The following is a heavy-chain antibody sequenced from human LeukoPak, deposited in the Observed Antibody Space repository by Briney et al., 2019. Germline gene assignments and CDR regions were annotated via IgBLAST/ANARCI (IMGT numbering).Heavy chain of an antibody. J-gene: IGHJ3*02. Sequence: PGGSLRLSCAASGFTFSSYAMSWVRQAPGKGLEWVGRIKSEIDGGATDYAAPVQGRFTVSRDDSQATLYLQMNSLKTEDTAVYYCTTGGSVIVAGTRAFDIWGLGTVVTVSS. CDR1: GFTFSSYA. V-gene: IGHV3-15*01. CDR2: IKSEIDGGAT. CDR3: TTGGSVIVAGTRAFDI. D-gene: IGHD5-12*01.